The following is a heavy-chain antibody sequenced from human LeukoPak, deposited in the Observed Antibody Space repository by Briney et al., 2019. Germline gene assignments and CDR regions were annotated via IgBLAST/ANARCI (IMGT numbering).Heavy chain of an antibody. Sequence: GESLKISCKGSGYSFTSYWIAWVRQMPGKGLEWMGIIYPGDSDTRYSPSFQGQVTISADKSISTAYLQWSSLKASDTAMYYCARHHLPAAIQVGFDPWGQGTLVTVSS. J-gene: IGHJ5*02. CDR2: IYPGDSDT. V-gene: IGHV5-51*01. CDR3: ARHHLPAAIQVGFDP. D-gene: IGHD2-2*01. CDR1: GYSFTSYW.